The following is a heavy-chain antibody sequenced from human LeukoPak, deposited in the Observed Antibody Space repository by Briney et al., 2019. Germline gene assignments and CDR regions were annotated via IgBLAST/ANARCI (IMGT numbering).Heavy chain of an antibody. J-gene: IGHJ4*02. CDR2: ISTSSDTI. Sequence: GGSLRLSCAASGFIFRSYSMNWVRQAPGKGLEWVAFISTSSDTISYSDSVKGRFTISRDNAKNSLYLQMNSLRAEDTAVYYCARDRWGYSYGGYWGQGTLVTVSS. D-gene: IGHD5-18*01. V-gene: IGHV3-48*04. CDR1: GFIFRSYS. CDR3: ARDRWGYSYGGY.